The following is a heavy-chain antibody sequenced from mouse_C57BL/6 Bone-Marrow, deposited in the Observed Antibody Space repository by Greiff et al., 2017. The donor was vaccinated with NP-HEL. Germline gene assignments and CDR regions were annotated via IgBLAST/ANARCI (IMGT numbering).Heavy chain of an antibody. J-gene: IGHJ1*03. CDR1: GYTFTSYG. D-gene: IGHD1-1*01. CDR2: IYPRSGNT. CDR3: ARDTTVVAHFDV. V-gene: IGHV1-81*01. Sequence: QVQLTESGAELARPGASVKLSCKASGYTFTSYGISWVKQRTGQGLEWIGEIYPRSGNTYYNEKFKGKATLTADKSSSTAYMELRSLTSEDSAVYFCARDTTVVAHFDVWGTGTTVTVSS.